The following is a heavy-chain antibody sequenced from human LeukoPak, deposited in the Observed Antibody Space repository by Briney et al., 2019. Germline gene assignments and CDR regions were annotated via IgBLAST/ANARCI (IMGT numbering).Heavy chain of an antibody. CDR3: ARVLSKGGLFDI. CDR2: IYYSGST. Sequence: PSETLSLTCTVSGGSISSGDYYWSWIRQPPGKGLEWIGYIYYSGSTYYNPSLKSRVTISVDTSKNQFSLKLSSVTAADTAVYYCARVLSKGGLFDIWGQGTMVTVSS. J-gene: IGHJ3*02. V-gene: IGHV4-30-4*01. D-gene: IGHD4/OR15-4a*01. CDR1: GGSISSGDYY.